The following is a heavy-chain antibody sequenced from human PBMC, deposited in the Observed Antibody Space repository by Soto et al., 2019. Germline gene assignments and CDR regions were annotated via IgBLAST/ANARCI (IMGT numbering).Heavy chain of an antibody. CDR3: ARRPSGSYSDY. CDR2: IYYSGST. V-gene: IGHV4-39*01. D-gene: IGHD3-10*01. J-gene: IGHJ4*02. CDR1: GGSISSSSYY. Sequence: SEILYLTCTVSGGSISSSSYYWGWIRQPPGKGLEWIGIIYYSGSTYYNPSLKSRVTISVDTSKNQFSLKLSSVTAADTAVYYCARRPSGSYSDYWGQGTLVTVSS.